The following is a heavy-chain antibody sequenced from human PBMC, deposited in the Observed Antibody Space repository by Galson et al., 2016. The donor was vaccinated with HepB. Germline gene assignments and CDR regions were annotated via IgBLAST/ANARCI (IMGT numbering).Heavy chain of an antibody. CDR3: ARQNLGHCGGGRCSPDGLDI. J-gene: IGHJ3*02. V-gene: IGHV3-33*01. D-gene: IGHD2-15*01. CDR2: IYLDGSDK. CDR1: GLRFRSYG. Sequence: SLRLSCAASGLRFRSYGMHWVRQAPGKGLEWVAMIYLDGSDKYYADAVKGRFIISRDNAENTLYLQMNSLGAGDTAVYYCARQNLGHCGGGRCSPDGLDIWGLGTMVTVSS.